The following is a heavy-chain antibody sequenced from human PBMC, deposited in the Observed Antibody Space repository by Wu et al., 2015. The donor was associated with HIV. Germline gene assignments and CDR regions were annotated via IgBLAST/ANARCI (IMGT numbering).Heavy chain of an antibody. CDR1: GYILTSYP. V-gene: IGHV1-18*01. D-gene: IGHD6-19*01. CDR2: INPYTGYT. J-gene: IGHJ5*02. Sequence: QVQLVQSGAEVKKPGASVKVSCKASGYILTSYPIGWVRQAPGQRLEWMGWINPYTGYTKSAQKFQDRVTMTTDTSANTAYMELRSLTSDDTAVYFCARVEFDSGWYNWFDPWGQGNLVVTVSS. CDR3: ARVEFDSGWYNWFDP.